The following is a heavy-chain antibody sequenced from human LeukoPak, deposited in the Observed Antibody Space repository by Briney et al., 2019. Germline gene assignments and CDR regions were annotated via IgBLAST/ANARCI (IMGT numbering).Heavy chain of an antibody. V-gene: IGHV1-69*05. Sequence: SVKVSCKASGGTFSSYAISWVRQAPGQGLEWMGGIIPIFGTANYAQKFQGRVTITTDESTSTAYMELSSLRSEDTAVYYCAREWRDYGSGMTWGQGTLVTVSS. J-gene: IGHJ5*02. CDR1: GGTFSSYA. CDR3: AREWRDYGSGMT. D-gene: IGHD3-10*01. CDR2: IIPIFGTA.